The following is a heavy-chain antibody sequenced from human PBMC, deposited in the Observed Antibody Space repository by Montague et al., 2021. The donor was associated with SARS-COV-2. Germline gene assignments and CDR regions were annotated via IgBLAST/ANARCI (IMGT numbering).Heavy chain of an antibody. CDR2: TYYSGST. V-gene: IGHV4-59*01. CDR3: ARGTAAGTNFDY. D-gene: IGHD6-13*01. Sequence: SETLSLTCTVSGGSISSYYWGWIRQPPGKGLEWIGYTYYSGSTNYNPSLKSRVTISVDTSKNQFSLKLSSVTAADTAVYYCARGTAAGTNFDYWGQGTLVTVSS. J-gene: IGHJ4*02. CDR1: GGSISSYY.